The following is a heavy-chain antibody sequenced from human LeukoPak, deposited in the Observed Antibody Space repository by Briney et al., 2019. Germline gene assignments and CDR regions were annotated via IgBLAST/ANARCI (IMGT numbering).Heavy chain of an antibody. Sequence: SSVKVSCKASGYTFTGYYMHWVRQAPGQGLEWMGGIIPILGITNYAQKFQGRVAITADKSTSTAYMELSSLRPEDTAVYYCARHPYDSDWYVTSWGQGTLVTVSS. CDR2: IIPILGIT. D-gene: IGHD6-19*01. CDR1: GYTFTGYY. CDR3: ARHPYDSDWYVTS. V-gene: IGHV1-69*10. J-gene: IGHJ5*02.